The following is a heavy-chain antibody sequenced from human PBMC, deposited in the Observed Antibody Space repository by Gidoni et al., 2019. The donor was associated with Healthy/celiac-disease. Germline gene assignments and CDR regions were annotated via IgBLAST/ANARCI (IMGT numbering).Heavy chain of an antibody. D-gene: IGHD6-13*01. CDR1: GFTFSSYA. CDR2: ISGRGGST. CDR3: AKFRSGYSSSPDAFDI. V-gene: IGHV3-23*01. Sequence: EVQLLESGGGLVQPGGSLRLSCAASGFTFSSYAMSWVRQAPGKGREWVSAISGRGGSTYYADAVKGRFTISRDNSKNTLYLQMNSLRAEDTAVYYCAKFRSGYSSSPDAFDIWGQGTMVTVSS. J-gene: IGHJ3*02.